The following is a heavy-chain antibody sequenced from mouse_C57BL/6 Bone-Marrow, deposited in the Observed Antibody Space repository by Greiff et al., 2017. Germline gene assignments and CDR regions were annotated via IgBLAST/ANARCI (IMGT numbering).Heavy chain of an antibody. CDR2: INPSTGGT. D-gene: IGHD2-4*01. V-gene: IGHV1-42*01. J-gene: IGHJ4*01. CDR1: GYSFTGYY. CDR3: ASIYYDYPYAMDY. Sequence: EVQLQQSGPELVKPGASVKISCKASGYSFTGYYMNWVKQSPEKSLEWIGEINPSTGGTTYNQKFKDKATLTVDKSSSTAYMRLKSLTSEDSAVYYCASIYYDYPYAMDYWGQGTSGTVSS.